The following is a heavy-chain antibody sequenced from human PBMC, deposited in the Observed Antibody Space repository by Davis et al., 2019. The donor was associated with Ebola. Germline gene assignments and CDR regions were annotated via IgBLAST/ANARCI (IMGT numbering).Heavy chain of an antibody. Sequence: ESLKISCTVSGASIITSSHYWVWIRQPPGKGLEWIGNIYYTGSTDYNPSLKSRVTISVDTSKNQFSLKQTSVTAADTAVYYCARVSVARGTLYFYYYYGLDVWGKGTTVTVSS. CDR2: IYYTGST. D-gene: IGHD1-1*01. V-gene: IGHV4-39*01. CDR3: ARVSVARGTLYFYYYYGLDV. CDR1: GASIITSSHY. J-gene: IGHJ6*04.